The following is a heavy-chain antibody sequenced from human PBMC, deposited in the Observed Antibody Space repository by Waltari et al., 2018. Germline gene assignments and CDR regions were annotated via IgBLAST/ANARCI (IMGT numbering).Heavy chain of an antibody. Sequence: LVESGGALVQPGGSLTLSFTASGFPFRRFEMHWVRQAPGQGLEWIPYMSASGTSFSYADSVKGRFTISRDNTRNSLLLQMNSLRAEDTAIYYCARDSRNFGVVRFDHWGQGTLLTVAS. V-gene: IGHV3-48*03. CDR2: MSASGTSF. J-gene: IGHJ4*02. CDR1: GFPFRRFE. CDR3: ARDSRNFGVVRFDH. D-gene: IGHD3-3*01.